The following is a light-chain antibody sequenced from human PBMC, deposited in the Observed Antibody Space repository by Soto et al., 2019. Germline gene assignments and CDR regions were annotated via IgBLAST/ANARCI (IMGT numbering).Light chain of an antibody. CDR3: QQRSSWLLT. CDR1: QSVRSS. J-gene: IGKJ4*01. Sequence: EFVLTQSPATLSLSPGERATLSCRASQSVRSSLAWYQQKPGQAPRLLIYDASNRATGIPARFSGSGSGTDFTLTISSLAPEDFAVYYCQQRSSWLLTFGGGTKVEIK. V-gene: IGKV3-11*01. CDR2: DAS.